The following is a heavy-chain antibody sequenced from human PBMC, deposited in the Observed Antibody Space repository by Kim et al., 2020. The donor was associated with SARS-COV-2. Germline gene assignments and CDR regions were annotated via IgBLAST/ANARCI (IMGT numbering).Heavy chain of an antibody. D-gene: IGHD3-10*01. Sequence: PQAFRGRFVFSLDTSVSTAYLQISSLKAEDTAVYYCAKQFYGSGSYYDSWGQGTLVTVSS. J-gene: IGHJ4*02. V-gene: IGHV7-4-1*02. CDR3: AKQFYGSGSYYDS.